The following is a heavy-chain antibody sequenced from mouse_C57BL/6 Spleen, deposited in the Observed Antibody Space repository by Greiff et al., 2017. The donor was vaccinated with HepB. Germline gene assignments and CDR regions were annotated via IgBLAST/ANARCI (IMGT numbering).Heavy chain of an antibody. CDR3: VRERDDGYPYAMDY. CDR1: GFTFNTYA. D-gene: IGHD2-3*01. J-gene: IGHJ4*01. Sequence: EVQLVESGGGLVQPKGSLKLSCAASGFTFNTYAMHWVRQAPGKGLEWVARIRSKSSNFATYYADSVKDRFTISRDDSQSMLYLQMNNLKTEDTAMYYCVRERDDGYPYAMDYWGQGTSVTVSS. V-gene: IGHV10-3*01. CDR2: IRSKSSNFAT.